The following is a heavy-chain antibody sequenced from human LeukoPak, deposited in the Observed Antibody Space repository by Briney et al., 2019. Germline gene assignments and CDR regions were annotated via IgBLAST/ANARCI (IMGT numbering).Heavy chain of an antibody. CDR1: GGTFSSYA. J-gene: IGHJ3*02. CDR2: IIPIFGTA. D-gene: IGHD3-22*01. Sequence: SVKVSCKASGGTFSSYAISWVRQAPGQGLEWMGGIIPIFGTANYAQKFQGRVTITADESTSTAYMELSSLRSEDTAVYYCAREQNQYYYDSSGYYYAHDAFDIWGQGTMVTVSS. CDR3: AREQNQYYYDSSGYYYAHDAFDI. V-gene: IGHV1-69*13.